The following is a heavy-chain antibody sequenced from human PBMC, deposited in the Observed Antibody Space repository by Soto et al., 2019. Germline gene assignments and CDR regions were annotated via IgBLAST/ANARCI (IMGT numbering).Heavy chain of an antibody. CDR2: ISDSGVST. CDR3: AKGSLYSASQYY. Sequence: EVQLLESGGGLVQPGGSLRLSCEASGFTFSSHGMSWVRQAPGKGLEWVSTISDSGVSTHHADAVKGRFTISRDNSKNTLYLQMNSLRVEDTAVYYCAKGSLYSASQYYWGQGTLVTVSS. CDR1: GFTFSSHG. V-gene: IGHV3-23*01. D-gene: IGHD1-26*01. J-gene: IGHJ4*02.